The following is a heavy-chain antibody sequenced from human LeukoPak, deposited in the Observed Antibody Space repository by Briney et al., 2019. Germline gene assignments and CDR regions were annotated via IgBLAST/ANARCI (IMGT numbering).Heavy chain of an antibody. CDR3: VREGGVVTTDIGVYYYYFMDV. V-gene: IGHV3-74*01. CDR2: INPDGRRA. J-gene: IGHJ6*03. Sequence: GGSLRLSCAASGFTFNNNWLHWLRQAPGKGLVWVSRINPDGRRADYATSVKGRFTISRDNAKHTLYLQANNLRVEDTAVYYCVREGGVVTTDIGVYYYYFMDVWGKGTPVTVSS. D-gene: IGHD3-3*01. CDR1: GFTFNNNW.